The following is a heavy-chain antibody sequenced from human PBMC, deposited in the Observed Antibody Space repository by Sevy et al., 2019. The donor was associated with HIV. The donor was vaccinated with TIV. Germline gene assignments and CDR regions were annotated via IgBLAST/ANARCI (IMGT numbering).Heavy chain of an antibody. J-gene: IGHJ4*02. CDR3: TRGHVSF. CDR1: RFTLSTYW. D-gene: IGHD3-16*01. V-gene: IGHV3-7*03. CDR2: IKQDGSEK. Sequence: GGSLRLSCAASRFTLSTYWMTWVRQAPGKGLEWVANIKQDGSEKYYVDSVKGRFTISRDNARNFLYLQMNSLRAEDTAVYYCTRGHVSFWGQGTLVTVSS.